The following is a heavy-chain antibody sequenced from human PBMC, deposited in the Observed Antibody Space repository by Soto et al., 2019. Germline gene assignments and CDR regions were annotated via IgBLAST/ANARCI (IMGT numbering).Heavy chain of an antibody. CDR1: GFSLSTSGVG. Sequence: QITLKESGPTLVKPTQTLTLTCTFSGFSLSTSGVGVGWIRQPPGKALEWLALIYWDDDKRYSPSLKSRLTTTKDTSKNQVVLTMTNMDPVDTATYYCARAYCSGGSCPKRYFDYWGQGTLVTVSS. V-gene: IGHV2-5*02. J-gene: IGHJ4*02. CDR2: IYWDDDK. CDR3: ARAYCSGGSCPKRYFDY. D-gene: IGHD2-15*01.